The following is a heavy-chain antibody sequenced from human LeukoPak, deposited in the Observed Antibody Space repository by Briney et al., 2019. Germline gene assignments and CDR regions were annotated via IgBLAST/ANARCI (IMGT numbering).Heavy chain of an antibody. D-gene: IGHD3-9*01. CDR3: ARGRSYYDILTGFFCGQFDP. V-gene: IGHV3-66*01. J-gene: IGHJ5*02. CDR1: GFTVSSNY. CDR2: IYSGGST. Sequence: GGSLRLSCAASGFTVSSNYMSWVRQAPGKGLEWVSVIYSGGSTYYADSVKGRFTISRDNSKNTLYLQMNSLRAEDTAVYYCARGRSYYDILTGFFCGQFDPWGQGTLVTVSS.